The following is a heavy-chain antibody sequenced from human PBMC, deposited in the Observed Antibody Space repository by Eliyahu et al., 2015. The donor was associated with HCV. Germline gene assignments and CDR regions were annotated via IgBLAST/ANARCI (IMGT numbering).Heavy chain of an antibody. V-gene: IGHV3-23*01. J-gene: IGHJ4*01. D-gene: IGHD4-17*01. CDR2: ISGSGGST. CDR1: XFXFSSYA. CDR3: ALNLLYGDYAGDY. Sequence: EVQLLESGGGLVQPGGSLXXSCAASXFXFSSYAMSWVRQAPGKGLEWVXAISGSGGSTYYADSVKGRFTISRDNSKNTLYLQMNSLRAEDTAVYYCALNLLYGDYAGDYWGQGTLVTVSS.